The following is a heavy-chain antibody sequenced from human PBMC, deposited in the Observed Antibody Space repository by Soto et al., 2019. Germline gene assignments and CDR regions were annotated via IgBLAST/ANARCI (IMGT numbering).Heavy chain of an antibody. CDR2: INWNGGST. D-gene: IGHD2-15*01. J-gene: IGHJ6*02. Sequence: EVQLVESGGGVGRPGGSLRLSCAASGFTFDDYGMSWVRQGPGKGLEWVAGINWNGGSTGYADSVKGRFTISRDKAKNSLYLQMNSLRAEDTALYYCARGWVVVTTYGMDVWGQGTTVTVSS. V-gene: IGHV3-20*04. CDR1: GFTFDDYG. CDR3: ARGWVVVTTYGMDV.